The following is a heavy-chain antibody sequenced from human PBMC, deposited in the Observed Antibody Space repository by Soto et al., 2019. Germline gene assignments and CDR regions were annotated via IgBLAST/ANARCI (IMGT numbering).Heavy chain of an antibody. J-gene: IGHJ4*02. CDR2: IYYSGST. V-gene: IGHV4-39*01. Sequence: QLQLQESGPGLVKPSETLSLTCTVSGGSISSSSYYWGWIRQPPGKGLEWIGSIYYSGSTYYNPSLKSRVTISVDTSKNQFSLKLSSVTAADTAVYYCARHLRFLEWLLPLRYFENFDYWGQGTLVTVSS. D-gene: IGHD3-3*01. CDR3: ARHLRFLEWLLPLRYFENFDY. CDR1: GGSISSSSYY.